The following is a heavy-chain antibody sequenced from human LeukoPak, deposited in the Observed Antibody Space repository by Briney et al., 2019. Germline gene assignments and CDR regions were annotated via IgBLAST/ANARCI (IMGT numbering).Heavy chain of an antibody. Sequence: SETLSLTCTVSGSSISSYYWSWLRQPPGKELEWIGYIYYSGRTYYNPSLKSRVTISVDTSKNQFSLTLSPVTAADTAVYYCARTIPDSSGYYYSDYWGQGTLVTVSS. CDR1: GSSISSYY. CDR2: IYYSGRT. J-gene: IGHJ4*02. V-gene: IGHV4-59*08. D-gene: IGHD3-22*01. CDR3: ARTIPDSSGYYYSDY.